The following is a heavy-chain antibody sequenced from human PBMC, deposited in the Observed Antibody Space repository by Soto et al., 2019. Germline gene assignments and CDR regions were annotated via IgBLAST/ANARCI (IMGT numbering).Heavy chain of an antibody. J-gene: IGHJ4*02. CDR2: ISSGGGTI. CDR1: GFMFNTYE. Sequence: VQLVESGGGLVQPGGSLRLSCAASGFMFNTYEMNWVRQAPGKGLEWIAYISSGGGTIHYADSVRGRFRISRDNGKNTLSLQMNSLRVEDTAVYYCARDSVVGDFDSWGQGTLVTVSS. V-gene: IGHV3-48*03. CDR3: ARDSVVGDFDS. D-gene: IGHD1-26*01.